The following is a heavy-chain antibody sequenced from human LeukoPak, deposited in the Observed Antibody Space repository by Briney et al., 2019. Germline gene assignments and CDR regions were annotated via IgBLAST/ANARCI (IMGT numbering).Heavy chain of an antibody. CDR3: AKDRVTMVRGNGMDV. J-gene: IGHJ6*02. Sequence: GGSLRLSCAASGFTFSNYWMHWVRQAPGKGLVWVSRINPDGGRISYADSVQGRFTISRDNAKNSLYLQMNSLRAEDTALYYCAKDRVTMVRGNGMDVWGQGTTVTVSS. V-gene: IGHV3-74*01. CDR1: GFTFSNYW. CDR2: INPDGGRI. D-gene: IGHD3-10*01.